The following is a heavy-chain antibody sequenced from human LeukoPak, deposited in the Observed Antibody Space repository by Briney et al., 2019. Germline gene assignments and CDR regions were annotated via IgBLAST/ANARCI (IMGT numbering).Heavy chain of an antibody. V-gene: IGHV3-30*18. CDR1: GFTFSSYG. CDR2: ISYDGSNK. J-gene: IGHJ4*02. Sequence: PGRSLRLSCAASGFTFSSYGMHWVRQAPGKGLEWVAVISYDGSNKYYADSVKGRFTISRHNSKNTLYLQMNSLRAEDTAVYYCAKEGDYGGNSALDYWGQGTLVTVSS. D-gene: IGHD4-23*01. CDR3: AKEGDYGGNSALDY.